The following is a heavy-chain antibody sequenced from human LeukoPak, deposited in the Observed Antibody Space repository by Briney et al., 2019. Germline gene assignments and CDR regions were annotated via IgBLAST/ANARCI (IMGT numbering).Heavy chain of an antibody. CDR1: GGSISSSSYY. CDR3: ARGSSSWEAGSFDY. D-gene: IGHD6-13*01. Sequence: SETLSLTCTVSGGSISSSSYYWGWLRQPPGQGLEWIGSIYYSGSTYYNPSLKSRVTISVDTSKNQFSLKLSSVTAADTAVYYCARGSSSWEAGSFDYWGQGTLVTVSS. V-gene: IGHV4-39*07. J-gene: IGHJ4*02. CDR2: IYYSGST.